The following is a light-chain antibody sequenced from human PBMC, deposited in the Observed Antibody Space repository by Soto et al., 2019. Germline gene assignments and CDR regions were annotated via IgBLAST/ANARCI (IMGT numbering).Light chain of an antibody. J-gene: IGKJ5*01. Sequence: DIQMTQSPSSVSASVGDRVTITCRASQGISRWLAWYQQKPGKAPKLLVYAASSLQSGVPSRFSGSGSGTEFTLTISSLKPEDFATYYCQQANSFPITFGQGTRLEIK. V-gene: IGKV1D-12*01. CDR1: QGISRW. CDR3: QQANSFPIT. CDR2: AAS.